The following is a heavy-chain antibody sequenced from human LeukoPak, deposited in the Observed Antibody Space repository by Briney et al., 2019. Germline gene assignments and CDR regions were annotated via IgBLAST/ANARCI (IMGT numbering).Heavy chain of an antibody. CDR3: ASRLRERFDS. Sequence: GESLKISCKGSGYSFPNYWIGWVRQMPGKGLEWLGILYPGDSDTRYSPSFQGQVTISADKSICTAYLQWSSLKASDTAMYYCASRLRERFDSWGQGTLVTVSS. CDR1: GYSFPNYW. V-gene: IGHV5-51*01. J-gene: IGHJ4*02. D-gene: IGHD5-12*01. CDR2: LYPGDSDT.